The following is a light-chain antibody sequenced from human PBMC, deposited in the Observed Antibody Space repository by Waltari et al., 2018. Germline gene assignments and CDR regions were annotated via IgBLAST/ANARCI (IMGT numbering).Light chain of an antibody. CDR3: QQSYSTLTWT. CDR2: AAS. CDR1: QSISSY. J-gene: IGKJ1*01. V-gene: IGKV1-39*01. Sequence: DIQMTQSPSSLSASVRDRVTITCRASQSISSYLNWYQQKQGKAPKPLIYAASSLQSGVPSRFSGSGSGTDFTLTISSLQPEDFATYYCQQSYSTLTWTFGQGTKVEIK.